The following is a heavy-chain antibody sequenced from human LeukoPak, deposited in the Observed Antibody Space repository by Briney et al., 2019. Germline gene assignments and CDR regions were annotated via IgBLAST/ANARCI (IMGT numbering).Heavy chain of an antibody. V-gene: IGHV1-69*13. Sequence: GASVKVSCKASGGTFSSYAISWVRQAPGQGLEWMGGIIPIFGTANYAQTFQGRVTITADESTSTAYMELSSLRSEDTAVYYCARVLSSSWDFDYWGQGTLVTVSS. CDR2: IIPIFGTA. CDR1: GGTFSSYA. D-gene: IGHD6-13*01. CDR3: ARVLSSSWDFDY. J-gene: IGHJ4*02.